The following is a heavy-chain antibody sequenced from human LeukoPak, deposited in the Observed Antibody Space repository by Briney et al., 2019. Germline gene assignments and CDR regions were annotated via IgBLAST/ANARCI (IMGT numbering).Heavy chain of an antibody. Sequence: GGSLRLSCAASGFTFSSYAMSWVRQALGKGLEWVSAISGSGDSTYYTDSVKGRFTISRDNSKNTLYLQMNSLRAEDTAVYYCAEERYSSSWSTDFDYWGQGTLVTVSS. CDR3: AEERYSSSWSTDFDY. CDR2: ISGSGDST. V-gene: IGHV3-23*01. CDR1: GFTFSSYA. D-gene: IGHD6-13*01. J-gene: IGHJ4*02.